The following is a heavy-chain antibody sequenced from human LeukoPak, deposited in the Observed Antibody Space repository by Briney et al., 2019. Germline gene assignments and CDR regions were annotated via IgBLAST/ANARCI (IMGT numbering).Heavy chain of an antibody. D-gene: IGHD1-26*01. CDR3: ARDRGELLGWFDP. V-gene: IGHV1-2*02. CDR1: GGTFSSYA. Sequence: GASVKVSCKASGGTFSSYAISWVRQAPGQGLEWMGWINPNSGGTNYAQKFQGRVTMTRDTSISTAYMELSRLRSDDTAVYYCARDRGELLGWFDPWGQGTLVTVSS. CDR2: INPNSGGT. J-gene: IGHJ5*02.